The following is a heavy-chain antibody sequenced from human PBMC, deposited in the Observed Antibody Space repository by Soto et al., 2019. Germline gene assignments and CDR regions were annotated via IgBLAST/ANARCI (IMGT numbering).Heavy chain of an antibody. V-gene: IGHV1-18*04. Sequence: QIQLVQSGAEVKKPGASVKVSCKASGYSFTSYGITWVRQAPGQGPEWLGWITAENGNTNYAQKFQGRSTMTTGTSTNTAFMELRGLRSDDTAVYFCARVVLECLPPSGFDYWGQGTLVTVSS. CDR2: ITAENGNT. D-gene: IGHD3-3*01. CDR3: ARVVLECLPPSGFDY. J-gene: IGHJ4*02. CDR1: GYSFTSYG.